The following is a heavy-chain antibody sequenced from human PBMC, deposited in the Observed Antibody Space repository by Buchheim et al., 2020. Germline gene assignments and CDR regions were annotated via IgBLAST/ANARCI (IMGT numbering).Heavy chain of an antibody. Sequence: QLQLQESGPGLVKPSETLSLTCSVSGGSISRTIYYWGWIRQPPGKGLEWIGSIYHDGSSYYIPSLKSRVTLSADTSKNQFSLKLSSVTAADTAVYYCASPFTSSYDFDYWGQGTL. CDR2: IYHDGSS. V-gene: IGHV4-39*01. D-gene: IGHD3-16*01. J-gene: IGHJ4*02. CDR1: GGSISRTIYY. CDR3: ASPFTSSYDFDY.